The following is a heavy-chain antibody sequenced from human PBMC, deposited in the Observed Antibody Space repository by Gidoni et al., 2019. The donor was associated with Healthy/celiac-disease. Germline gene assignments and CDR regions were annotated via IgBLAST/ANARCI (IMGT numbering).Heavy chain of an antibody. CDR1: GFTFSSYS. J-gene: IGHJ5*02. Sequence: EVQLVESGGGLVKPGGSLRLSCAASGFTFSSYSMNWVRQAPGKGLEWVSSISSSSSYIYYADSVKGRFTISRDNAKNSLYLQMNSLRAEDTAVYYCARDTRMITFGGVIVSSWGQGTLVTVSS. D-gene: IGHD3-16*02. CDR3: ARDTRMITFGGVIVSS. V-gene: IGHV3-21*01. CDR2: ISSSSSYI.